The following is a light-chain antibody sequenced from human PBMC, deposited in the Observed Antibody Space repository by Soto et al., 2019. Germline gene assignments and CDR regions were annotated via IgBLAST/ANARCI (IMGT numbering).Light chain of an antibody. CDR1: QSVGSN. V-gene: IGKV3-15*01. Sequence: EKVMTQSPCSLSVSAGERAALSCRASQSVGSNLAWYQRKPGQAPRLLIYGASTRATGIPARFSGSLSGTEFTLTISSLQSEDFAVYYCQQYNSWPRTFGQGTKVDIK. CDR3: QQYNSWPRT. J-gene: IGKJ1*01. CDR2: GAS.